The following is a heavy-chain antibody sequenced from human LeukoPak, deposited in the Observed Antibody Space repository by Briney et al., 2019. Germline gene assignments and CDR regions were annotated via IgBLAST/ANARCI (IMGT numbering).Heavy chain of an antibody. Sequence: GGSLRLSCAASGFTFSSYAMHWVRQAPGKGLEWVAVISYDGSNKYYADSVKGRFTISRDNAKNSLYLQMNSLRAEDTALYYCARDRFPEGNDALDIWGQGTMVTVSS. V-gene: IGHV3-30*04. CDR2: ISYDGSNK. CDR1: GFTFSSYA. J-gene: IGHJ3*02. CDR3: ARDRFPEGNDALDI. D-gene: IGHD1-14*01.